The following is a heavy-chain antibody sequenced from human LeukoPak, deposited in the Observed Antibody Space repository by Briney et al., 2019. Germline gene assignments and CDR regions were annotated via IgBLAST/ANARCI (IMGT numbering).Heavy chain of an antibody. CDR1: GFTFSSYA. CDR2: ISGSGGST. V-gene: IGHV3-23*01. CDR3: AKVNYAPGDYFDY. Sequence: PGGSLRLSCAASGFTFSSYAMSWVRQAPGKGLEWVSAISGSGGSTYYADSVKGRFTISRDNSKNTLYLQMNSPRAEDTAVYYCAKVNYAPGDYFDYWGQGTLVTVSS. D-gene: IGHD2-2*01. J-gene: IGHJ4*02.